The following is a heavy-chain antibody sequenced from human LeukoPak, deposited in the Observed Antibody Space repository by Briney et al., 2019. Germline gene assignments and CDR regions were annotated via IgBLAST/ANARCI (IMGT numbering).Heavy chain of an antibody. CDR2: IYYSGST. Sequence: SETLSLTCAVYGGSFSGYYWSWIRQPPGKGLEWIGSIYYSGSTYYTPSLKSRVTISVDTSKNQFSLKLSSVTAADTAVYYCARRRYTAMVIDAFDIWGQGTMVTVSS. V-gene: IGHV4-34*01. D-gene: IGHD5-18*01. J-gene: IGHJ3*02. CDR1: GGSFSGYY. CDR3: ARRRYTAMVIDAFDI.